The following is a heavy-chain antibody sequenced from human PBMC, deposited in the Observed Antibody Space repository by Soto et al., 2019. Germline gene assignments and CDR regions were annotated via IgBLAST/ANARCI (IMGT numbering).Heavy chain of an antibody. Sequence: GGSLRLSCTTSGFPFGNYAMTWVRQAPGKGLEWVSLIRSKVYAGTTEYAASVKGRFTVSRDDSKSIVYLQMDSLKTEDTALYFCATIRNVGIRPYGMDVWGEGTMVTVSS. CDR2: IRSKVYAGTT. CDR1: GFPFGNYA. CDR3: ATIRNVGIRPYGMDV. J-gene: IGHJ6*04. V-gene: IGHV3-49*04. D-gene: IGHD2-21*01.